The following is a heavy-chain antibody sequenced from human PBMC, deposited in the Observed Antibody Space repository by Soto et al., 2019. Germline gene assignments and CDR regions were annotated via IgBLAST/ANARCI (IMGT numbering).Heavy chain of an antibody. J-gene: IGHJ4*02. CDR3: ARKPHTFDY. V-gene: IGHV2-5*02. Sequence: QITLKESGPTLVKPTQTLTLTCTCSGFSLSTSGVSVGWIRQPPGKALEWLVLIYWDDDTRYSPSLKSRLTITKDTSKNQVVLTMTNVDPVDTATYYCARKPHTFDYWGQGTLVTVSS. CDR1: GFSLSTSGVS. CDR2: IYWDDDT.